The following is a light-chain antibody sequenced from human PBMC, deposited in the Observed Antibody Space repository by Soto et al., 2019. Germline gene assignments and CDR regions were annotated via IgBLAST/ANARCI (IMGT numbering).Light chain of an antibody. J-gene: IGKJ4*01. V-gene: IGKV3-20*01. CDR2: GTY. CDR1: QSVRSSY. Sequence: EIVLTQSPGIVSLSPGERATLSCRASQSVRSSYLAWYQQKFGQAPRLLIYGTYIRAAGIPDRFSGSGSGTDVTLTISRLEPEDFALYYCQQYGNSITFGGGTKVEI. CDR3: QQYGNSIT.